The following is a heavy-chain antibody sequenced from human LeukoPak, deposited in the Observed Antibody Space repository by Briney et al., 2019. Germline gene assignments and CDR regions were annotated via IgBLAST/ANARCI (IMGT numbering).Heavy chain of an antibody. D-gene: IGHD5-12*01. CDR3: ARGRMLGGYSGYGY. V-gene: IGHV1-8*01. CDR2: MNPNSGNT. J-gene: IGHJ4*02. CDR1: GYTFTSYD. Sequence: ASVKVSCTASGYTFTSYDINWVRQATGQGLEWMGRMNPNSGNTGYAQKFQGRVTMTRNTSISTAYMELSSLRSEDTAVYYCARGRMLGGYSGYGYWGQGTLVTVSS.